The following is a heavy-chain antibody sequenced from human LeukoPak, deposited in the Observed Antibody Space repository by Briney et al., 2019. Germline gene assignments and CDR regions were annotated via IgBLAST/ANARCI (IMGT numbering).Heavy chain of an antibody. CDR3: AAERSGVLGFDN. Sequence: RGGALGLSCGASGFTFSSYSMNWVRQAPGKGLEGVSSIRSSSSYIYYADSVEGRFTISRDNAKISLFRQMDSLSVGDTGVYSCAAERSGVLGFDNWGQGTLVTVSS. J-gene: IGHJ5*02. D-gene: IGHD3-10*01. CDR1: GFTFSSYS. CDR2: IRSSSSYI. V-gene: IGHV3-21*01.